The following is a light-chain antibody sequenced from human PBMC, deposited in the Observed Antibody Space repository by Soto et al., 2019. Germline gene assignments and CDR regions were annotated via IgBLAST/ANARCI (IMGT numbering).Light chain of an antibody. CDR1: NIGSKS. CDR3: HVWDDSDHYV. Sequence: SYELTQPPSVSVAPGQTAIITCGEKNIGSKSVHWYQQKPGQVPVLVVYDDSDRPSRIPERFSGSKSGKVATLTISRVEAGDEADYYCHVWDDSDHYVFGSGTKVTVL. CDR2: DDS. J-gene: IGLJ1*01. V-gene: IGLV3-21*02.